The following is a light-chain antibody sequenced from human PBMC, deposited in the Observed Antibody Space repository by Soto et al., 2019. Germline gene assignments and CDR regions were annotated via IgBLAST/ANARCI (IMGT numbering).Light chain of an antibody. CDR2: GAS. CDR1: QDIGHS. J-gene: IGKJ1*01. Sequence: DIQMTQSPSSLSASFGDRVTFTCRASQDIGHSLAWYQQKPGKPNQLLIYGASTLHSGVLSRFSGSGSGTEFTLTISSLQPDDFATYFCQQYSDYSRTFGQGTKVDI. CDR3: QQYSDYSRT. V-gene: IGKV1-27*01.